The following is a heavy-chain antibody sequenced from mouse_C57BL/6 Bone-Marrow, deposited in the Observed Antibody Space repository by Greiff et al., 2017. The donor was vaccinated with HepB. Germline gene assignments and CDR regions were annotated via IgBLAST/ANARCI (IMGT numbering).Heavy chain of an antibody. CDR2: ISDGGSYT. J-gene: IGHJ1*03. CDR3: ARDLGITTVVATETWYFDV. V-gene: IGHV5-4*01. CDR1: GFTFSSYA. D-gene: IGHD1-1*01. Sequence: EVKLMESGGGLVKPGGSLKLSCAASGFTFSSYALSWVRQTPEKRLEWVATISDGGSYTYYPDNVKGRFTISRDNAKNNLYLQMSHLKSEDTAMYYCARDLGITTVVATETWYFDVWGTGTTVTVSS.